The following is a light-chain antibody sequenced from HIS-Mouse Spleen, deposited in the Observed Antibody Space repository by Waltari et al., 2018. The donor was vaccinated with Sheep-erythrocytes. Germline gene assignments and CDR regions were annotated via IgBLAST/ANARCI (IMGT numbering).Light chain of an antibody. CDR2: KVS. J-gene: IGKJ4*01. CDR3: MQGTPPLT. Sequence: DVVMTQSPLSLPVTLGQPASISCRSSQSLVHSDGNTYLTWFQQRPGQSPRRLIYKVSNRDSGVPDRFSGSGSGTDFTLKISRVEAEDVGVYYCMQGTPPLTFGGGTKVEIK. CDR1: QSLVHSDGNTY. V-gene: IGKV2-30*02.